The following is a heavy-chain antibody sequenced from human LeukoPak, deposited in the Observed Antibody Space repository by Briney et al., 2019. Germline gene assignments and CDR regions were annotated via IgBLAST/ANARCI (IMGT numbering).Heavy chain of an antibody. CDR3: ARRGGDTSGYYYVAGLGYFDL. CDR2: IYYSGST. V-gene: IGHV4-39*01. D-gene: IGHD3-22*01. CDR1: GGPISSSSYY. Sequence: SETLSLTCTVSGGPISSSSYYWGWIRQPPGKGLEWIGSIYYSGSTYYNPSLKSRVTISVDTSKNQFSLKLSSVTAADTAVYYCARRGGDTSGYYYVAGLGYFDLWGRGTLVTVSS. J-gene: IGHJ2*01.